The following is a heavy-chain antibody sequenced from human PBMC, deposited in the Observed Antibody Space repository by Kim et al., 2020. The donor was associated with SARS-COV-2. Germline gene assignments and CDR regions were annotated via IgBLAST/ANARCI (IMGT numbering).Heavy chain of an antibody. V-gene: IGHV3-7*01. Sequence: GGSLRLSCAASGFTFSGYWMSWVRQAPGKGLEWVANIKQDGSEKYYVDSVKGRFTISRDNAKNSLYLQMNSLRAEDTAMYFCARAGTTYGYQHWGQGTLVTVSS. D-gene: IGHD3-10*01. J-gene: IGHJ1*01. CDR1: GFTFSGYW. CDR3: ARAGTTYGYQH. CDR2: IKQDGSEK.